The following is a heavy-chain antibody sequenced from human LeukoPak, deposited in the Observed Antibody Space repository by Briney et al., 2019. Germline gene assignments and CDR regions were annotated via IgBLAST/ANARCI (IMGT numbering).Heavy chain of an antibody. J-gene: IGHJ3*02. CDR2: IYHSGST. CDR3: ARDLGYYDSSGYVGAFDI. V-gene: IGHV4-4*02. D-gene: IGHD3-22*01. CDR1: GGSISSSNW. Sequence: PSGTLSLTCAVSGGSISSSNWWSWVRQPPGKGLEWIGEIYHSGSTNYNPSLKSRVTISVDKSKNQFSLKLSSVTAADTAVYYCARDLGYYDSSGYVGAFDIWGQGTMVTVSS.